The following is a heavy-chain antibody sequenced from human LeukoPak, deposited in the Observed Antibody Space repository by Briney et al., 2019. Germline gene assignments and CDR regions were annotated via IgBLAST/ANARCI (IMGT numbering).Heavy chain of an antibody. CDR3: ARDKIVGPTTLDF. Sequence: GGSLRLSCAASGFTFSGYWMSWVRQTPEKGLEWVANIKQDGSEIYYVDSVKGRFTISRDNAKNSLYLQMTSLRADDTAVYYCARDKIVGPTTLDFWGQGTQVTVSS. CDR1: GFTFSGYW. D-gene: IGHD1-26*01. CDR2: IKQDGSEI. V-gene: IGHV3-7*01. J-gene: IGHJ4*02.